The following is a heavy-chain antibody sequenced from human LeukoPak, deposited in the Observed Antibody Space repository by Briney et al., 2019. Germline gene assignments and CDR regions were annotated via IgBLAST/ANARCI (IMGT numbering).Heavy chain of an antibody. CDR3: ASLGQVVAPSWFDP. CDR1: GFTFSSYA. V-gene: IGHV3-30*04. J-gene: IGHJ5*02. D-gene: IGHD2-15*01. CDR2: VSYDGSNK. Sequence: GGSLRLSCAASGFTFSSYAMHWVRQAPGKGLEWVAVVSYDGSNKYYADSVKGRFTISRDNSKNTLYLQMNSLRAEDTAVYYCASLGQVVAPSWFDPWGQGTLVTVSS.